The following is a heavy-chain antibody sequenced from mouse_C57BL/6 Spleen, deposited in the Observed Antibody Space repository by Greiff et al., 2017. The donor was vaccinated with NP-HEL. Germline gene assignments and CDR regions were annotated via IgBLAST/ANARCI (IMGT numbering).Heavy chain of an antibody. CDR2: ISSGSSTI. CDR1: GFTFSDYG. V-gene: IGHV5-17*01. J-gene: IGHJ1*03. Sequence: EVKLVESGGGLVKPGGSLKLSCAASGFTFSDYGMHWVRQAPEKGLEWVAYISSGSSTIYYADTVKGRFTISRDNAKNTLFLQMTSLRSEDTAMYYCARNYYGNYVYFDVWGTGTTVTVSS. CDR3: ARNYYGNYVYFDV. D-gene: IGHD2-1*01.